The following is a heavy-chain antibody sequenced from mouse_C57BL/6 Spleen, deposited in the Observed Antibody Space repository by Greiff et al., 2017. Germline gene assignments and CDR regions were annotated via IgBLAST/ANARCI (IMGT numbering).Heavy chain of an antibody. CDR1: GYTFTDYE. V-gene: IGHV1-15*01. CDR3: TRDDYEGYAMDY. Sequence: VQRVESGAELVRPGASVTLSCKASGYTFTDYEMHWVKQTPVHGLEWIGAIDPETGGTAYNQKFKGKAILTADKSSSTAYMELRSLTSEDSAVYYCTRDDYEGYAMDYWGQGTSVTVSS. J-gene: IGHJ4*01. D-gene: IGHD2-4*01. CDR2: IDPETGGT.